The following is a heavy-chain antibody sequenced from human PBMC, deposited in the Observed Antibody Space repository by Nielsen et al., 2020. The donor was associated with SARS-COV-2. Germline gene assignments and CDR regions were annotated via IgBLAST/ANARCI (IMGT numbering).Heavy chain of an antibody. CDR1: GFTFDDYG. D-gene: IGHD2-15*01. CDR3: ASVGYCSGGSCYGYYYGMDV. Sequence: GSLRLSCAASGFTFDDYGMSWVRQAPGKGLEWVSGINWNGGSTGYADSVKGRFTISRDNAKNSLYLQMNSLRAEDTALYHCASVGYCSGGSCYGYYYGMDVWGQGTTVTVSS. CDR2: INWNGGST. J-gene: IGHJ6*02. V-gene: IGHV3-20*01.